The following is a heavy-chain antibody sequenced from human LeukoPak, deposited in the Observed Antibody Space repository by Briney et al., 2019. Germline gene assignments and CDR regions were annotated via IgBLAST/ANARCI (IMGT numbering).Heavy chain of an antibody. J-gene: IGHJ6*03. CDR2: IYYSGST. V-gene: IGHV4-39*01. CDR1: GGSISSSSYY. Sequence: SETLSFTCTVSGGSISSSSYYWGWIRQPPGKGLEWIGSIYYSGSTYYNPSLKSRVTISVDTSKNQFSLKLSSVTAADTAVYYCARRRGYSSSPYYYYYYMDVWGKGTTVTVSS. CDR3: ARRRGYSSSPYYYYYYMDV. D-gene: IGHD6-6*01.